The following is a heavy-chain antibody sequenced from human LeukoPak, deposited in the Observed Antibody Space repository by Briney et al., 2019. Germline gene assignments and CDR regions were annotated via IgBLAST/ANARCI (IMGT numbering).Heavy chain of an antibody. V-gene: IGHV4-61*08. CDR2: IYYSGST. CDR3: ARHPAAAGDISFDY. D-gene: IGHD6-13*01. CDR1: GASITSGDYY. J-gene: IGHJ4*02. Sequence: SETLSLTCSVSGASITSGDYYWSWIRQPPGKGLEWIGYIYYSGSTNYNPSLKSRVTISVDTSKNQFSLKLSSVTAADTAVYYCARHPAAAGDISFDYWGQGTLVTVSS.